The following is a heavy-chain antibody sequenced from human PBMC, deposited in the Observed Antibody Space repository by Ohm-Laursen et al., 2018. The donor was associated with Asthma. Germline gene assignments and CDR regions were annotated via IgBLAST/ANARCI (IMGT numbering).Heavy chain of an antibody. J-gene: IGHJ6*02. V-gene: IGHV3-7*01. CDR3: ARDWGIAVAATAYYYYYGMDV. Sequence: SLRLSCTASGFTFSSYWMSWVRQAPGKGLEWVANIKQDGSEKYYVDSVKGRFTISRDNAKNSLYLQMNSLRAEDTAVYYCARDWGIAVAATAYYYYYGMDVWGQGTTVTVSS. CDR1: GFTFSSYW. D-gene: IGHD6-19*01. CDR2: IKQDGSEK.